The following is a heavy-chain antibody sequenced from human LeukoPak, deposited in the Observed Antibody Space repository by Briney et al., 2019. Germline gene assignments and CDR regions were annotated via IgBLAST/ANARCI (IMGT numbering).Heavy chain of an antibody. CDR2: IKQDGSET. CDR1: GFTFSSYW. Sequence: GGSLGLSCAASGFTFSSYWMSWVRQTPGKALEWVANIKQDGSETYYVDSVKGRFNISRDNAKNSLYLQMNSLRAEDTAVYYCARDGSSSWFRHDYWGQGTLVTVSS. V-gene: IGHV3-7*01. CDR3: ARDGSSSWFRHDY. J-gene: IGHJ4*02. D-gene: IGHD6-13*01.